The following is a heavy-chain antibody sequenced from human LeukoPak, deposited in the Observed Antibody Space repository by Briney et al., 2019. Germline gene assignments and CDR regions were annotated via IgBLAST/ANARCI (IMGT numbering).Heavy chain of an antibody. CDR3: AKEGRSLQTY. D-gene: IGHD5-24*01. V-gene: IGHV3-7*03. CDR2: IKEDGTET. J-gene: IGHJ4*02. CDR1: GFMFSSNW. Sequence: GGSLRLSCAASGFMFSSNWMSWVRLAPGKGLEWVANIKEDGTETYYVDSVKGRFTISRDNAKNSLYLQMNSLRGEDTAVYYCAKEGRSLQTYWGQGTLVTVSS.